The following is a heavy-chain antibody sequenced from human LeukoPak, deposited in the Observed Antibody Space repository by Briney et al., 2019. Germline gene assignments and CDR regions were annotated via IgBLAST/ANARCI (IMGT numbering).Heavy chain of an antibody. D-gene: IGHD2-2*02. J-gene: IGHJ5*02. Sequence: PSETLSLTCAVYGGSFSGYYWSWIRQPPGKGLEWIGESNHSGSTNYNPSLKRRVTISVDTSKSQFSLKLSSVTAADTAVYYCARCGPDIVVVPAAIPEGWFDPWGQGTLVTVSS. CDR1: GGSFSGYY. CDR2: SNHSGST. CDR3: ARCGPDIVVVPAAIPEGWFDP. V-gene: IGHV4-34*01.